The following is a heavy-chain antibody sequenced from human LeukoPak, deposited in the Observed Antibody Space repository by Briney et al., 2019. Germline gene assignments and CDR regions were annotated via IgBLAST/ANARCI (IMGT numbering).Heavy chain of an antibody. V-gene: IGHV4-4*02. J-gene: IGHJ4*02. CDR2: ISHSGST. CDR1: GGSVSTTHW. CDR3: ATSDNYRFDY. D-gene: IGHD3-16*02. Sequence: SETLSLTCGFSGGSVSTTHWWSWVRQPPGKGLEWIGEISHSGSTHYNPSLKSRVTISVDKSKNQFSLNLGSVTAADTAVCYCATSDNYRFDYWGQGTLVTVSS.